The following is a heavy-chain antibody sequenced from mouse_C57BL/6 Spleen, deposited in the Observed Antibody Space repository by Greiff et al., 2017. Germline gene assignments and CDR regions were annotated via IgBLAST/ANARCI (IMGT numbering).Heavy chain of an antibody. CDR2: ISDGGSYT. CDR1: GFTFSSYA. D-gene: IGHD1-1*01. J-gene: IGHJ1*03. CDR3: ARDPLLPTDWYFDV. Sequence: EVKLMESGGGLVKPGGSLKLSCAASGFTFSSYAMSWVRQTPEKRLEWVATISDGGSYTYYPDNVKGRFTISRDNAKNNLYLQMSHLKSEDTAMYYCARDPLLPTDWYFDVWGTGTTVTVSS. V-gene: IGHV5-4*01.